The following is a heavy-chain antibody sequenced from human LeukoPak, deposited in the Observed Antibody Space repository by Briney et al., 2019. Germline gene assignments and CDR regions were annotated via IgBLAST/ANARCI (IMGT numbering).Heavy chain of an antibody. D-gene: IGHD2-2*01. CDR1: GFTFSSYW. V-gene: IGHV3-7*01. CDR3: AKNYALRALDY. CDR2: IKQDGSDK. J-gene: IGHJ4*02. Sequence: PGGSLRLSCAASGFTFSSYWMSWVRQAPGKGLEWVANIKQDGSDKYYVDSLKGRFTISRDNAKNSLYLQMNSLRAEDTAVYYCAKNYALRALDYWGQGTLVTVSS.